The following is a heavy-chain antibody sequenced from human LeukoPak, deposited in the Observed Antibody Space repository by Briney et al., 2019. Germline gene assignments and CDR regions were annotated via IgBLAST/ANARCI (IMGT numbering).Heavy chain of an antibody. D-gene: IGHD6-13*01. CDR1: GSSINSYY. CDR2: IHYTGST. Sequence: KPSETLSLTCTVSGSSINSYYWSWIRQPPGKGLECIGYIHYTGSTNYNPSLKSRVTMSVDMSKNQFSLKLSSMIAADTAVYYCARVSSSWYQDWYFDLWGRGTLVTVPS. CDR3: ARVSSSWYQDWYFDL. J-gene: IGHJ2*01. V-gene: IGHV4-59*12.